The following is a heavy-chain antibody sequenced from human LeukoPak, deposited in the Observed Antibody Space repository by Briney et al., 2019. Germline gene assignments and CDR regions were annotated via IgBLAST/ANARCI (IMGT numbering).Heavy chain of an antibody. D-gene: IGHD3-22*01. J-gene: IGHJ4*02. V-gene: IGHV3-23*01. CDR2: ISDRDGST. CDR1: GFTFSSYC. CDR3: AKRLLVVGHHDY. Sequence: GGSLRLSCAASGFTFSSYCMRWVRQAPGKGLEWVSTISDRDGSTYYADSGKGRSTLSRDNSKNTLYLQMSSLRAEDTAVYYCAKRLLVVGHHDYWGQGTLVTVSS.